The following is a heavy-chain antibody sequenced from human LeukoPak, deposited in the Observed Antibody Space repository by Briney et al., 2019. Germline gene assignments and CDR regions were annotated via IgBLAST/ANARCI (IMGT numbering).Heavy chain of an antibody. CDR1: GYTFTSYD. CDR2: MNPNSGNT. V-gene: IGHV1-8*01. Sequence: ASVKVSCKASGYTFTSYDINWVRQATGQGLEWMGWMNPNSGNTGYAQKFQGRVTMTRNTPISTAYMELSSLRSEDTAVYYCARTMVRGVISAYDYGMDVWGQGTTVTVSS. J-gene: IGHJ6*02. D-gene: IGHD3-10*01. CDR3: ARTMVRGVISAYDYGMDV.